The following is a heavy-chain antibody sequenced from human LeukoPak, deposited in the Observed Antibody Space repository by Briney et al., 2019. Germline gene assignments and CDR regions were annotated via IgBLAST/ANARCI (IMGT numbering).Heavy chain of an antibody. J-gene: IGHJ5*02. Sequence: SETLSLTCTVSGGSISSYYWSWIRQPPGKGLEWIGYIYYSGSTNYNPSLKSRVTISVDTSKNQFSLKLSSVTAADTAVYYCARGSPYSSSWYWFDPWGQGTLVTVSS. CDR1: GGSISSYY. CDR2: IYYSGST. V-gene: IGHV4-59*01. D-gene: IGHD6-13*01. CDR3: ARGSPYSSSWYWFDP.